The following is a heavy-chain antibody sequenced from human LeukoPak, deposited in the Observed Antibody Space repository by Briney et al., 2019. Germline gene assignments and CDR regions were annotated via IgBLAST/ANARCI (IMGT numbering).Heavy chain of an antibody. J-gene: IGHJ4*02. CDR2: INHSGST. CDR1: GGSFSGYY. V-gene: IGHV4-34*01. CDR3: ARGSSWIQLWDY. D-gene: IGHD5-18*01. Sequence: PSETLSLTCAVYGGSFSGYYWSWIRQPPGKGLEWIGEINHSGSTNYNPSLKSRVTISVDTSKNQFSLKLSSVTAADTAVYYCARGSSWIQLWDYWGQGTLVTVSS.